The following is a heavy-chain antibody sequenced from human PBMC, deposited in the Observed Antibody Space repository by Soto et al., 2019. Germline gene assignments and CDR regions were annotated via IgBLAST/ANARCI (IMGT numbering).Heavy chain of an antibody. Sequence: GGSLRLSCAASGFTFSSYGMNWVRQAPGKGLEWVSSISSDGGSTYYADSVKGRFTISRDNAKNTLYLQMNSLRAEDTAVYYCARDGNGNVGSGYFDNWGQGTLVTVSS. CDR3: ARDGNGNVGSGYFDN. CDR2: ISSDGGST. J-gene: IGHJ4*02. CDR1: GFTFSSYG. D-gene: IGHD2-15*01. V-gene: IGHV3-23*01.